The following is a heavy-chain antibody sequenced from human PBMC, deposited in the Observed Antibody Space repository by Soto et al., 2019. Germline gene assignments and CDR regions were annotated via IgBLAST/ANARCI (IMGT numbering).Heavy chain of an antibody. Sequence: PGGSLRLSCAASGFTFSNAWMSWVRQAPGKGLERVGRIKSYTNGGTTDYAAPVKGRFAISRDDSKNTLYLQMNSLKTEDAGVYYCTTDDPINKYWGQGTLVTVS. CDR3: TTDDPINKY. CDR1: GFTFSNAW. CDR2: IKSYTNGGTT. J-gene: IGHJ4*02. V-gene: IGHV3-15*01.